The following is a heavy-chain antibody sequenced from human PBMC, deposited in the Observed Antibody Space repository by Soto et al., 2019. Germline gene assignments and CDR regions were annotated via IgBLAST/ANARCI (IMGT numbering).Heavy chain of an antibody. CDR2: IVVGSGNT. V-gene: IGHV1-58*01. J-gene: IGHJ6*02. D-gene: IGHD2-2*01. CDR1: GFTFTSSA. CDR3: AADHGDVLVPAAQPYYGMDV. Sequence: GASVKVSCKASGFTFTSSAVQWVRQARGQRLEWIGWIVVGSGNTNYAQKFQERVTITRDMSTSTAYMELSSLRSEDTAVYYCAADHGDVLVPAAQPYYGMDVWGQGTTVTVSS.